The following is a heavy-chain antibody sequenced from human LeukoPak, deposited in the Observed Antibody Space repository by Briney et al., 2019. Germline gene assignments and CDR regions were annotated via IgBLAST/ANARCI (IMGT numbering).Heavy chain of an antibody. CDR2: ISAYNGNT. Sequence: ASVKVSCKASGYTFTSYGISWVRQAPGQGLEWMGWISAYNGNTNYAQKLQGRVTMTTDTSTSTAYMELRSLRSDDTAVYYCARAQGSSWPHYYYGMDVWGQGTTVTASS. D-gene: IGHD6-13*01. V-gene: IGHV1-18*01. CDR1: GYTFTSYG. J-gene: IGHJ6*02. CDR3: ARAQGSSWPHYYYGMDV.